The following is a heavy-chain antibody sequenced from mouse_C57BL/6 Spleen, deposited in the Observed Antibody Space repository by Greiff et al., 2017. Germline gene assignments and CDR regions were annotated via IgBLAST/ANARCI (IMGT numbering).Heavy chain of an antibody. CDR3: ARQLGRGGYYFDY. D-gene: IGHD4-1*01. V-gene: IGHV5-9*01. CDR1: GFTFSSYT. CDR2: ISGGGGNT. Sequence: DVMLVESGGGLVKPGGSLKLSCAASGFTFSSYTMSWVRQTPEKRLEWVATISGGGGNTYYPDSVKGRFTISRDNAKNTLYLQMSSLRSEDTALYYCARQLGRGGYYFDYWGQGTTLTVSS. J-gene: IGHJ2*01.